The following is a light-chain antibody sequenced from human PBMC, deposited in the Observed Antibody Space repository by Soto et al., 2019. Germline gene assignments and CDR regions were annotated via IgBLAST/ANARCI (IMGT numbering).Light chain of an antibody. CDR1: SSNIGAGYA. V-gene: IGLV1-40*01. CDR3: QSHDNSLSGFYV. J-gene: IGLJ1*01. CDR2: NNA. Sequence: QSVLTQPPAVSGAPGQRVTISCTGSSSNIGAGYAVHWYQKLPGTGPKLLIYNNAIRPSGVPDRFSGSRSGTSASLAITELQAEDEADYYCQSHDNSLSGFYVFGTGTKVTVL.